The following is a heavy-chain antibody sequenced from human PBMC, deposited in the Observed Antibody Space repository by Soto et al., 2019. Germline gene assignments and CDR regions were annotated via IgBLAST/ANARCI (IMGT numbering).Heavy chain of an antibody. J-gene: IGHJ3*02. V-gene: IGHV3-30*04. CDR3: ARDSIGFVVVLASRVGHAFDI. CDR2: ISYDGSNK. Sequence: GGSLRLSCAASGFTFSSYAMHWVRQAPGKGLEWVAVISYDGSNKYYADSVKGRFTISRDNSKNTLYLQMNSLRAEDTAVYYCARDSIGFVVVLASRVGHAFDIWGQGTMVTVSS. CDR1: GFTFSSYA. D-gene: IGHD2-15*01.